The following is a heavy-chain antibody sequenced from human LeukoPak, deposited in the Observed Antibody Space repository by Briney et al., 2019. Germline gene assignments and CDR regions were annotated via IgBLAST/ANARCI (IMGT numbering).Heavy chain of an antibody. CDR2: MNPNSGNT. J-gene: IGHJ6*02. D-gene: IGHD4-11*01. V-gene: IGHV1-8*01. CDR1: GYTFTSYD. Sequence: GASVKVPCKASGYTFTSYDINWVRQATGQGLEWMGWMNPNSGNTGYAQKFQGRVTMTRNTSISTAYMELSSLRSEDTAVYYCARGRLQDYYYYYGMDVWGQGTTVTVSS. CDR3: ARGRLQDYYYYYGMDV.